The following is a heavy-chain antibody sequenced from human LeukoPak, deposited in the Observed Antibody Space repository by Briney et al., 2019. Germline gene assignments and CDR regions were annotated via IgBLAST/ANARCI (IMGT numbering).Heavy chain of an antibody. V-gene: IGHV3-48*02. J-gene: IGHJ4*02. CDR2: ITASGTAM. Sequence: HPGGSLRLSCAASGFTFSCYSMNWVRQAPGKGLEWVSHITASGTAMFYADSVKGRFTISRDNAKNSLYLQMNSLRDEDTAVYYCAYSSSWYVSALYGTFDYWGQGTLVTVSS. D-gene: IGHD6-13*01. CDR1: GFTFSCYS. CDR3: AYSSSWYVSALYGTFDY.